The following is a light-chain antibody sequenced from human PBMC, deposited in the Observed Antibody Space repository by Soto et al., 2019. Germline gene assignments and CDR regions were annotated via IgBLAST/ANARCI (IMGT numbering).Light chain of an antibody. CDR3: QQYVHWPPGA. V-gene: IGKV3-15*01. Sequence: EIVVTQSQATLSVSPGERVTLSCRASQSVSSSLAWYQQRPGQAPRLLIYDTSTRAAGIAARFSGSGSGTEFTLTISSLQSEDSAVYYCQQYVHWPPGAFGQGTTVEIK. CDR1: QSVSSS. J-gene: IGKJ1*01. CDR2: DTS.